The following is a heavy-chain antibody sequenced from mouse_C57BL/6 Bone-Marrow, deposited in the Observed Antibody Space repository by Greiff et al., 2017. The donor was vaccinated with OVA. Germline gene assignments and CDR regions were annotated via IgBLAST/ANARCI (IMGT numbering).Heavy chain of an antibody. Sequence: EVQRVESGGGLVQSGRSLRLSCATSGFTFSDFYMEWVRQAPGKGLEWIAASRNKANDYTTEYSASVKGRFIVSRDTSQSILYLQMNALRAEDTAIYYCARDAPTGTDWYFDVWGTGTTVTVSS. CDR2: SRNKANDYTT. J-gene: IGHJ1*03. D-gene: IGHD4-1*02. CDR1: GFTFSDFY. CDR3: ARDAPTGTDWYFDV. V-gene: IGHV7-1*01.